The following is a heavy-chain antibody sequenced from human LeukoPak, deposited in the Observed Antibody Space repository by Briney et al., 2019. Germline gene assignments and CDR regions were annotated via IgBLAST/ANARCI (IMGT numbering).Heavy chain of an antibody. CDR1: GFTFSSYW. J-gene: IGHJ4*02. D-gene: IGHD4-17*01. CDR2: ISPDGSTT. Sequence: PGGSLRLSCAASGFTFSSYWMHWVRQAPGKGLVWVSRISPDGSTTGHADSVKGRFTTSRDNAKNTLYLQMNSLRAEDTAVYYCAKDIGDYGDWGQGTLVTVSS. V-gene: IGHV3-74*01. CDR3: AKDIGDYGD.